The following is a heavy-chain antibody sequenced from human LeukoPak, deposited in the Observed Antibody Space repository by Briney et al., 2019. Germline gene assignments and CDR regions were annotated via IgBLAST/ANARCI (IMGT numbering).Heavy chain of an antibody. D-gene: IGHD6-19*01. Sequence: GGSLRLSCAASGFTFSDYGMHWVRQAPGKGLEWVAVIWYDGSNKYYADSVKGRFTISRDNSKNTLYLQMNSLRAEDTAVYYCARDPGSGWHPYFQHWGQGTLVTVSS. J-gene: IGHJ1*01. CDR2: IWYDGSNK. CDR3: ARDPGSGWHPYFQH. CDR1: GFTFSDYG. V-gene: IGHV3-33*01.